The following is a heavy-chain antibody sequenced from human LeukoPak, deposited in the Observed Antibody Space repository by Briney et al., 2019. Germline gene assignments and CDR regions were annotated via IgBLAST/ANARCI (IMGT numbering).Heavy chain of an antibody. D-gene: IGHD3-10*01. CDR3: ARDRGYYGSGFDY. V-gene: IGHV1-8*01. CDR1: GYTFTNYD. Sequence: ASVKVSCKASGYTFTNYDINWVRQATGQGLEWVGWMSPNSGNTGYAQKFQGRVTMTRSTFIDTAYMELSSLKSEDTAVYYCARDRGYYGSGFDYWGQGTLVTVSS. CDR2: MSPNSGNT. J-gene: IGHJ4*02.